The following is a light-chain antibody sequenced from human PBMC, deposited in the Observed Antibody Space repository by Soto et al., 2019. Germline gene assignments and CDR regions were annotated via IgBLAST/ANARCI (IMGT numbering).Light chain of an antibody. CDR1: SSDVGSYNL. V-gene: IGLV2-23*01. Sequence: QSALTQPASVSGSPGQSITISCTGTSSDVGSYNLVSWYQQHPGKAPKLMIYEGSKRPSGVSNRFSGSKSGNTASLTISGLQAEDEADYYCCSYGGRSIHVVFGGGTKLTVL. J-gene: IGLJ2*01. CDR2: EGS. CDR3: CSYGGRSIHVV.